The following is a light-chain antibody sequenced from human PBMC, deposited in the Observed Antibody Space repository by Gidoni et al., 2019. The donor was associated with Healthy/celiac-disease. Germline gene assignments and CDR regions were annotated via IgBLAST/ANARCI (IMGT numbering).Light chain of an antibody. V-gene: IGKV1-8*01. CDR2: AAS. J-gene: IGKJ2*04. CDR3: QQYYSSCS. CDR1: QGISSY. Sequence: AIRMTQSPSSFSASTGDRVTITCRASQGISSYLAWYQQKQGKAPKLLIYAASTLQSGVPSRFSGSGSGTDFTLTISCLQSEDFATYYCQQYYSSCSFGQGTKLEIK.